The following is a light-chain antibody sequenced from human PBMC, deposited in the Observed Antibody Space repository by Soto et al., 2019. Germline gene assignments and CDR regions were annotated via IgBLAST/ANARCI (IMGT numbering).Light chain of an antibody. CDR3: QQYSGYSTWT. CDR1: RSISSR. Sequence: DIQITQSPSTLSASLGDRVTITCRASRSISSRLAWYQQKPGKAPKLLIYKASSLESGVPSRFSGSGSGTEFTLTISSLQPDDFATYYCQQYSGYSTWTFGQGTKVDI. CDR2: KAS. J-gene: IGKJ1*01. V-gene: IGKV1-5*03.